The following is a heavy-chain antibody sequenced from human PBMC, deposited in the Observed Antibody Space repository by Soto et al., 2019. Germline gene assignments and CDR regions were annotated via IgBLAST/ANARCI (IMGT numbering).Heavy chain of an antibody. CDR1: GGSFSGYY. V-gene: IGHV4-34*01. D-gene: IGHD1-1*01. Sequence: SETLSLTCAVYGGSFSGYYWSWIRQPPGKGLEWIGEINHSGSTNYNPSPKSRVTISVDTSKNQFSLKLSSVTAADTAVYYCAREAGTTLGPFDYWGQGTLVTVSS. J-gene: IGHJ4*02. CDR3: AREAGTTLGPFDY. CDR2: INHSGST.